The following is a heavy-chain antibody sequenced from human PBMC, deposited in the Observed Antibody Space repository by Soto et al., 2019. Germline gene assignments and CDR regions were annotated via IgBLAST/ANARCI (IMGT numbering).Heavy chain of an antibody. CDR3: ARGPSPLYYYYGIDV. J-gene: IGHJ6*02. V-gene: IGHV4-34*01. CDR1: GGSFSGYY. Sequence: QVQLQQWGAGLLKPSETLSLTCAVYGGSFSGYYWSWIRQPPGKGLEWIGEINHSGSTNYNPSPKSRVTISVATSKTQFSLKLSSVTAADTAVYYCARGPSPLYYYYGIDVWAQGTTVTVSS. CDR2: INHSGST.